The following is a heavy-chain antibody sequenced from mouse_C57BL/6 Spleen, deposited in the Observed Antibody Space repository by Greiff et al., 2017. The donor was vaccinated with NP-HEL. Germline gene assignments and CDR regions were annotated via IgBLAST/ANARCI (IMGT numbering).Heavy chain of an antibody. CDR1: GYTFTSYD. CDR3: ARDGTMITTRKVWYFDV. Sequence: QVQLQQSGPELVKPGASVKLSCKASGYTFTSYDINWVKQRPGQGLEWIGWIYPRDGSTKYNEKFKGKGTLTVDTSSSTAYMELHSLTSEDSAVYFCARDGTMITTRKVWYFDVWGTGTTVTVSS. CDR2: IYPRDGST. J-gene: IGHJ1*03. D-gene: IGHD2-4*01. V-gene: IGHV1-85*01.